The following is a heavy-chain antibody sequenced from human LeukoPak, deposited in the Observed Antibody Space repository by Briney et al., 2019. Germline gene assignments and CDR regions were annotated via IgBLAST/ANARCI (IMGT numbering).Heavy chain of an antibody. CDR2: IIPMFGTA. CDR3: ARDRYYDFWSGSHYFDY. J-gene: IGHJ4*02. V-gene: IGHV1-69*06. CDR1: GYTFTGYY. Sequence: SVKVSCKASGYTFTGYYMHWVRQAPGQGLEWMGGIIPMFGTANYAQKFQGRVTITADKSTSTAYMELSSLRSEDTAVYYCARDRYYDFWSGSHYFDYWGQGTLVTVSS. D-gene: IGHD3-3*01.